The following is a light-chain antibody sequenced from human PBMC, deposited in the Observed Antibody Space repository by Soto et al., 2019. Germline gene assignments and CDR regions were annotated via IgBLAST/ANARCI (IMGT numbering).Light chain of an antibody. CDR1: QSVTSNY. Sequence: EIVLTQSPGTLSLSPGDRATLSCRASQSVTSNYLAWYQQKPGQAPRLLLYGASRRAIGIPDRFSCSGSGTDFTLTISRLEPEAFAVYYCHQYDTSPPLTFGGGTKVEIK. CDR2: GAS. V-gene: IGKV3-20*01. J-gene: IGKJ4*02. CDR3: HQYDTSPPLT.